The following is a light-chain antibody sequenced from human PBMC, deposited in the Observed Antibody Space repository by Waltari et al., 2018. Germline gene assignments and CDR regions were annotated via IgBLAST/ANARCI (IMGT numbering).Light chain of an antibody. CDR2: DVS. J-gene: IGLJ2*01. Sequence: QSALTQPASVSGSPGQSITISRTGTSRHVGSYNYVSRYQQHPGKAPKPMIFDVSNRPSGFSNRFSGSKSGNTASLTISGLQAEDEADYYCSSYISSSTLELFGGGTSLTVL. V-gene: IGLV2-14*03. CDR3: SSYISSSTLEL. CDR1: SRHVGSYNY.